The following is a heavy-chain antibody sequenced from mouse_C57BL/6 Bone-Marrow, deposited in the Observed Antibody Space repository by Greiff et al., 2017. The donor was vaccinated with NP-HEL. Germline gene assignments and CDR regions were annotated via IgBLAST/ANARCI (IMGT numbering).Heavy chain of an antibody. D-gene: IGHD2-12*01. CDR1: GFSLTSYG. J-gene: IGHJ4*01. CDR3: ARHLTTRDAMDY. Sequence: QVQLKQSGPGLVQPSQSLSITCTVSGFSLTSYGVHWVRQSPGKGLEWLGVIWSGGSTDYNAAFISRLSISKDNSKSQVFFKMNSLQADDTAIYYCARHLTTRDAMDYWGQGTSVTVSS. CDR2: IWSGGST. V-gene: IGHV2-2*01.